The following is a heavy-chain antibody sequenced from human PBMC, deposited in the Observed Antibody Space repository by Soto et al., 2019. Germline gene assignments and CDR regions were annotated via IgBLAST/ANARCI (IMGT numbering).Heavy chain of an antibody. V-gene: IGHV3-53*01. CDR2: IYSGGST. D-gene: IGHD4-17*01. CDR3: ARIETVVNSYWYFDL. CDR1: GITVSSNY. J-gene: IGHJ2*01. Sequence: EVQLVESGGGLIQPGGSLRLSCAASGITVSSNYISWVRQAPGKGLEWVSVIYSGGSTYYADSVKGRFTISRDNSKNMLYLQMNSLRAEDTAVYYCARIETVVNSYWYFDLWGRGTLVTVSS.